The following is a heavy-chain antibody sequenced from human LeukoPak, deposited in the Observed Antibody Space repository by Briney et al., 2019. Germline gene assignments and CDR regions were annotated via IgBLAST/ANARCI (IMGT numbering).Heavy chain of an antibody. CDR3: ARTYSGRYSGDAFDI. D-gene: IGHD1-26*01. V-gene: IGHV3-23*01. Sequence: GGSLRLSCAASGFTFSRYAMSWVRQSPGKGLEWVSAISGSGGNTYSADSVKGRCTISRDNSLQTLFLHMNSLRAEDTAVYYCARTYSGRYSGDAFDIWGQGTMVTVSS. CDR1: GFTFSRYA. J-gene: IGHJ3*02. CDR2: ISGSGGNT.